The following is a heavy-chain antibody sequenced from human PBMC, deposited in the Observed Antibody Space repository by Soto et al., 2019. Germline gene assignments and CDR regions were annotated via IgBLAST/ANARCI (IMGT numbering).Heavy chain of an antibody. CDR3: AKGGPHSFYNWNDDLPRY. CDR2: ISGSGGST. J-gene: IGHJ4*02. V-gene: IGHV3-23*01. Sequence: GGSLRLSCAASGFTFSSYAMSWVRQAPGKGLEWVSAISGSGGSTYYADSVKGRFTISRDNSKNTLYLQMNSLRAEDTAVYYCAKGGPHSFYNWNDDLPRYWGQGTLVTVSS. D-gene: IGHD1-20*01. CDR1: GFTFSSYA.